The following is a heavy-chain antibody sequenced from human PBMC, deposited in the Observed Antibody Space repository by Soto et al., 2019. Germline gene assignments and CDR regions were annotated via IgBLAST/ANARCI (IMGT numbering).Heavy chain of an antibody. CDR3: ERDQDDSSGYYYRYFDY. V-gene: IGHV1-69*01. J-gene: IGHJ4*02. CDR2: IIPIFGTA. D-gene: IGHD3-22*01. Sequence: QVQLVQSGAEVKKPGASVKVSCKASGGTFSSYAISWLRQAPGQGLEWMGGIIPIFGTANYAQKFQGRVTITASDSTRTGYRELSRLRSEHTAVYYCERDQDDSSGYYYRYFDYWGQGTLVTVSS. CDR1: GGTFSSYA.